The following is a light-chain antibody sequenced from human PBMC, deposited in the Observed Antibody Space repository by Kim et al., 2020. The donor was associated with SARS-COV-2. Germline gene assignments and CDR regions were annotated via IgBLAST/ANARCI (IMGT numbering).Light chain of an antibody. J-gene: IGLJ1*01. CDR2: DVT. CDR1: SRVFGVYKF. CDR3: ASHAGSNTV. V-gene: IGLV2-8*01. Sequence: PGQYFTSTFTVTSRVFGVYKFVSWFQQHPGKAPKFNIYDVTKRPSGFPDRFSGSKSGNTASLTVSGLQADDEAYYYCASHAGSNTVFGTGTKVTVL.